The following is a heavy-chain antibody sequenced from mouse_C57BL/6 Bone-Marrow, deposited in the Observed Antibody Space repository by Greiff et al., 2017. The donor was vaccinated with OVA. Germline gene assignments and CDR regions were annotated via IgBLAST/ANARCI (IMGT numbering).Heavy chain of an antibody. CDR1: GYTFTSYW. Sequence: VQLQQPGAELVKPGASVKLSCKASGYTFTSYWMQWVKQRPGQGLEWIGEIDPSDSYTNYNQKFKGKATLTVDTSSSTAYMQLSSLTAEDSAVYYCARAGGVFADWGQGTLVTVSA. V-gene: IGHV1-50*01. CDR3: ARAGGVFAD. D-gene: IGHD1-1*02. J-gene: IGHJ3*01. CDR2: IDPSDSYT.